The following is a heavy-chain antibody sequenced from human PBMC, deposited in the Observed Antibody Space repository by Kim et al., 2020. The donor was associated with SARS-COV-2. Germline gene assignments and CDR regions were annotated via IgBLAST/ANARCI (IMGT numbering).Heavy chain of an antibody. CDR1: GFTFSSYG. D-gene: IGHD1-1*01. CDR2: IWYDGTNE. CDR3: ATWRFDY. Sequence: GRSLRLSCAASGFTFSSYGMHWVRQAPGKGLEWVAVIWYDGTNEYYADSVRGRFTVSRDSSKNTLSLQMNSLRAEDTAVYYCATWRFDYWGQGTLVTVSA. J-gene: IGHJ4*02. V-gene: IGHV3-33*01.